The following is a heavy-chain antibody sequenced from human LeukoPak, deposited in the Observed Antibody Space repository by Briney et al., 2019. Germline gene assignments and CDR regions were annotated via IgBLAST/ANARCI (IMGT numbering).Heavy chain of an antibody. CDR1: GGSISSSSYY. V-gene: IGHV3-7*01. D-gene: IGHD3-22*01. J-gene: IGHJ4*02. CDR3: ARDQPYYYDSSGHFFDY. CDR2: IKQDGSEK. Sequence: ETLSLTCTVSGGSISSSSYYWGWIRQPPGKGLEWVANIKQDGSEKYYVDSVKGRFTISRDNAKNSLYLQMNSLRAEDTAVYYCARDQPYYYDSSGHFFDYWGQGTLVTVSS.